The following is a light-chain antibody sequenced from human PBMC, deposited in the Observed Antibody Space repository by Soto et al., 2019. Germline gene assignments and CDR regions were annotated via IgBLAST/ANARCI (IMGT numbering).Light chain of an antibody. CDR3: GTWDSSLSVGV. CDR2: DNN. V-gene: IGLV1-51*01. CDR1: SSNIGNNY. J-gene: IGLJ2*01. Sequence: QSVLTQPPSVSVAPGQTVTISCSGSSSNIGNNYVSWYQSLPGTAPKLLIYDNNERPSGIPDRFSGSKSGTSATLGITGLQTGDEADYYCGTWDSSLSVGVFGGGTKLTVL.